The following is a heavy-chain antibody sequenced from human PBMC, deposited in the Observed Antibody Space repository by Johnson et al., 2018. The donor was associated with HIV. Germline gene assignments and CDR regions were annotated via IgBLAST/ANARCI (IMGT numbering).Heavy chain of an antibody. V-gene: IGHV3-33*08. CDR2: IWYDGSNK. CDR1: GLSVSINY. Sequence: QVQLVESGGGLIQPGGSLRLSCAVSGLSVSINYITWVRQATGKGLEWVAVIWYDGSNKYYADSVKGRFTISRDNSKNTLFLQMNSLRAEDTAVYYCAKGGCGGDCYSPYLFDIWGQGTMVTVSS. D-gene: IGHD2-21*01. CDR3: AKGGCGGDCYSPYLFDI. J-gene: IGHJ3*02.